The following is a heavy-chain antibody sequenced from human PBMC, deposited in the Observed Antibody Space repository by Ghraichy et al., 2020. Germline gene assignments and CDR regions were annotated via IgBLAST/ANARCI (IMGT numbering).Heavy chain of an antibody. Sequence: SETLSLTCSVTSGSVTGYYWAWIRQPPGKGLEWIGNIFYNGRTMYNSSLKSRVTMSVDTSKNQFSLKLTSVTAADTAIYYCARSGGWFDPWGPGTLVNVSS. CDR1: SGSVTGYY. CDR3: ARSGGWFDP. V-gene: IGHV4-59*02. J-gene: IGHJ5*02. CDR2: IFYNGRT.